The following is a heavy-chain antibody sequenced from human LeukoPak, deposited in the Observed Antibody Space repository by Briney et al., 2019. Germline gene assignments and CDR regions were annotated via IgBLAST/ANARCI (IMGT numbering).Heavy chain of an antibody. V-gene: IGHV1-18*01. CDR2: ISAYNGNT. D-gene: IGHD3-22*01. Sequence: GASVKVSCKASGYTFTSYGISWVRQAPGQGLEWMGWISAYNGNTNYAQKLQGRVTMTTDTSTSTAYMELRSLRSDDTAVYYCARDDPPWNYDSSGYYHGMDVWGQGTTVTVSS. CDR1: GYTFTSYG. J-gene: IGHJ6*02. CDR3: ARDDPPWNYDSSGYYHGMDV.